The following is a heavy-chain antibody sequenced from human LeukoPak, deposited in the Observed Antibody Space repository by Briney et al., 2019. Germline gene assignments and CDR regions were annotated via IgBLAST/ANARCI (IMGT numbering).Heavy chain of an antibody. CDR2: INPNSGGT. J-gene: IGHJ6*02. D-gene: IGHD3-9*01. CDR1: GYTFTGYY. CDR3: ARDELKRSFVDGVAAATTRYYAMDV. V-gene: IGHV1-2*02. Sequence: ASVKVSCKASGYTFTGYYMHWVRQAPGQGLEWMGWINPNSGGTNYAQKFQGRVTVTRDTSISTAYMELSRLRSDDTAVYFCARDELKRSFVDGVAAATTRYYAMDVWGQGTTVTVSS.